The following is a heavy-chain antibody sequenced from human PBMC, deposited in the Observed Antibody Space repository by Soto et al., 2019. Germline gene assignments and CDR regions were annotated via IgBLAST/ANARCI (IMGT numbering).Heavy chain of an antibody. CDR2: IIPIFGTA. V-gene: IGHV1-69*01. CDR3: AREAGRDFWRPEGFYYYGMDV. Sequence: QVQLVQSGAEVKKPGSSVKVSCKASGGTFSSYAISWVRQAPGQGLEWMGGIIPIFGTANYAQKFQGRVTITADESTSTAYMELSSLRSEDTAVYYCAREAGRDFWRPEGFYYYGMDVWGQGTTVTVSS. J-gene: IGHJ6*02. CDR1: GGTFSSYA. D-gene: IGHD3-3*01.